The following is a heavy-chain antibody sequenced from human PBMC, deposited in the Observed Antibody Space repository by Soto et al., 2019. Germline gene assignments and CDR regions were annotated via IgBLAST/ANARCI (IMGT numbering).Heavy chain of an antibody. J-gene: IGHJ1*01. CDR3: ARDGPTQQLGQSYQF. V-gene: IGHV3-7*01. Sequence: GGSLRLSCAASGFPFTVFWMSWVRRVPGKGLEWLANINQGGSETYYVDSVKGRFTISRDNAANLVYLEMNSLRAEDTAVYYCARDGPTQQLGQSYQFWGQGTLVTVSS. CDR1: GFPFTVFW. CDR2: INQGGSET. D-gene: IGHD2-2*01.